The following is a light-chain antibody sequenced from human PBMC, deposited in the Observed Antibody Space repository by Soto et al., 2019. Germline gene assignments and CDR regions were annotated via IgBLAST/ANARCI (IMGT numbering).Light chain of an antibody. Sequence: QSVLTQPPSASGTPGQRVTISCSGSSSNIGSNNVNWYHRLPGTAPKLLIYSNNQRPSGVPDRLSGSKSGTSASLAISGLQSEDEADYYCAAWDDSLNAYVFGTGTKLTVL. V-gene: IGLV1-44*01. CDR3: AAWDDSLNAYV. CDR2: SNN. J-gene: IGLJ1*01. CDR1: SSNIGSNN.